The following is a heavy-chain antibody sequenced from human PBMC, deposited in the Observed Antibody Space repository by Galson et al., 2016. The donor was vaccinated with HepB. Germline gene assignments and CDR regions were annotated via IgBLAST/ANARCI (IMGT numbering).Heavy chain of an antibody. J-gene: IGHJ5*02. CDR2: IDYSGSP. CDR3: ARDRKSSGLFAGYFDP. Sequence: SETLSLTCSVSGVSISSSGHFWGWIRQPPGKDLDWIATIDYSGSPYYNPSLKSRLTISVATSQNQFSLKLSSVSAADAAVYYCARDRKSSGLFAGYFDPWGQGTLVTVSS. D-gene: IGHD3-22*01. V-gene: IGHV4-39*02. CDR1: GVSISSSGHF.